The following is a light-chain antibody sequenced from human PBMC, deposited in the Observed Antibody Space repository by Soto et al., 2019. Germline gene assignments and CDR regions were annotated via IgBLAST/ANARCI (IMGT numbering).Light chain of an antibody. CDR2: DAS. CDR3: QQYANWPKT. Sequence: EIVLTQSPDTLSLSPGERATLSCRASQSVTTYLAWYQQKPGQAPRLLIYDASNRATGIPARFSGSGSGTDFTLTISSLEPEDFAVYYCQQYANWPKTFGQGTKVDIK. J-gene: IGKJ1*01. CDR1: QSVTTY. V-gene: IGKV3-11*01.